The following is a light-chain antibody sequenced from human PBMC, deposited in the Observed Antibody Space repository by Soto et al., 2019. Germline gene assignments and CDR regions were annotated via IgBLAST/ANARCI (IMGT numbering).Light chain of an antibody. CDR3: SSYTSSSTLMV. CDR2: DVS. CDR1: SSDVGGYNY. V-gene: IGLV2-14*01. Sequence: QSALTQPASVSGSPGQSITISCTGTSSDVGGYNYVSRYQQHPGKAPKLMIYDVSNRPSGVFNRFSGSKSGNTASLTISGLQAEDEADYYCSSYTSSSTLMVFGGGTKLTVL. J-gene: IGLJ2*01.